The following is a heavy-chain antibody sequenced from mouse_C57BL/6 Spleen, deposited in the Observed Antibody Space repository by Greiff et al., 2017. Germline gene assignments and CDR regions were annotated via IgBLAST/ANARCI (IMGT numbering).Heavy chain of an antibody. D-gene: IGHD2-5*01. CDR2: IDPSDSYT. J-gene: IGHJ3*01. Sequence: QVQLQQPGAELVKPGASVKLSCKASGYTFTSYWMQWVKQRPGQGLEWIGEIDPSDSYTNYNQKFKGKATLTVDTSSSTAYMQLSSLTSEDSAVYYCATLYSNYPAWFAYWGQGTLVTVSA. V-gene: IGHV1-50*01. CDR3: ATLYSNYPAWFAY. CDR1: GYTFTSYW.